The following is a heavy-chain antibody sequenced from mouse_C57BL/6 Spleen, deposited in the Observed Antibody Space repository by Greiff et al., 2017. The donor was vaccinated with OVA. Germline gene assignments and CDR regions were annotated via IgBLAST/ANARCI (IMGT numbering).Heavy chain of an antibody. Sequence: VHVRQSGPELVKPGDSVKISCKASGYSFTGYFMNWVMQSHGKSLEWIGRINPYNGDTFYNQKFKGKATLTVDKSSSTAHMELRSLTSEDSAVYYCAREVTTFFDYWGQGTTLTVSS. CDR1: GYSFTGYF. CDR3: AREVTTFFDY. J-gene: IGHJ2*01. CDR2: INPYNGDT. D-gene: IGHD2-3*01. V-gene: IGHV1-20*01.